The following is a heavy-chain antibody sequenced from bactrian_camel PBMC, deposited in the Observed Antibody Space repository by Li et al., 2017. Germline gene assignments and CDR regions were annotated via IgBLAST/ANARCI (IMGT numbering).Heavy chain of an antibody. D-gene: IGHD2*01. CDR1: GFTFSNYY. Sequence: QLVESGGGLVQPGGSLRLYCSASGFTFSNYYMSWVRQAPGKGLEWVSNIYTDGITHYADSTKGRFTVSRDNAEDTVNLQMNSLKSEDTALYYCATGVTGFSGANYYRYSDWGQGTQVTVS. CDR2: IYTDGIT. J-gene: IGHJ4*01. CDR3: ATGVTGFSGANYYRYSD. V-gene: IGHV3-2*01.